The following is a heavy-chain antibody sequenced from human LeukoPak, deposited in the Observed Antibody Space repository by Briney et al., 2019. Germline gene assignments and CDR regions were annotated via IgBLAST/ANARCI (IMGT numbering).Heavy chain of an antibody. J-gene: IGHJ4*02. Sequence: GGSLRLSCAVSGFSHSNYWMSCVRQAPGKGLEWVANIKQDGSVKYYVQSVKGRFTISRDNAKSSLFLQIDSLRTEDTPMYYCARIGYSSSSIVYWGQGTLVTVSS. CDR3: ARIGYSSSSIVY. D-gene: IGHD6-6*01. CDR2: IKQDGSVK. V-gene: IGHV3-7*01. CDR1: GFSHSNYW.